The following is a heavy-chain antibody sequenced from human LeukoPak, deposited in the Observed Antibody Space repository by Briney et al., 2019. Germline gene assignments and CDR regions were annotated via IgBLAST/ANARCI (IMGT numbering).Heavy chain of an antibody. D-gene: IGHD2-15*01. J-gene: IGHJ5*02. V-gene: IGHV4-31*03. CDR1: GGSISSGGYY. Sequence: SGPTLVKPSQTLSLTCTVSGGSISSGGYYWSWIRQHPGKGLEWIGYIYYSGSTYYNPSLKRRVTISVDTSKNQFSLKLSSVTAADTAVYYCARVTRLPDNWFDPWGQGTLVTVSS. CDR2: IYYSGST. CDR3: ARVTRLPDNWFDP.